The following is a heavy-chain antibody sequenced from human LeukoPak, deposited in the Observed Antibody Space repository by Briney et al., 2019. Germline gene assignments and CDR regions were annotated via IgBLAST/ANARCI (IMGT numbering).Heavy chain of an antibody. J-gene: IGHJ4*02. CDR2: IHTSGST. V-gene: IGHV4-4*07. CDR1: GGSISTYY. CDR3: ARAPEFSSGWLLDC. D-gene: IGHD6-19*01. Sequence: SETLSLTCTVSGGSISTYYWSWIRQSAGKGLEWIGRIHTSGSTDYNPSLRSRVTMSVDTSKNQFSLKVSSVTAADTGIYYCARAPEFSSGWLLDCWGQGSLVTVSS.